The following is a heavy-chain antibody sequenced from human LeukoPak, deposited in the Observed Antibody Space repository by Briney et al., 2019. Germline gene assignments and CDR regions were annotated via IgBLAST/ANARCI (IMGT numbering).Heavy chain of an antibody. Sequence: ASVKVSCKASGYTFTGYYMHWVRQAPGQGLEWMGWINPNSGGTNYAQKFQGRVTMTRDTSIRTAYMELSRLRSDDTAVYYCARGRRYSGYDFYLNYWGQGTLVTVSS. CDR2: INPNSGGT. V-gene: IGHV1-2*02. CDR3: ARGRRYSGYDFYLNY. CDR1: GYTFTGYY. J-gene: IGHJ4*02. D-gene: IGHD5-12*01.